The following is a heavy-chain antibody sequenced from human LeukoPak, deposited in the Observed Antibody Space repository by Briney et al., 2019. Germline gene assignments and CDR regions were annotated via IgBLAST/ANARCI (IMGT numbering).Heavy chain of an antibody. CDR1: GFTLSNYW. V-gene: IGHV3-74*01. CDR2: INSDARST. CDR3: ATATVRGRIIDY. Sequence: GGSLRLSCVASGFTLSNYWMYWVRQAPGKGLVWVSRINSDARSTSYADSVKGRFTISRDNSKNTMYLQMNSLRAENTAAYYCATATVRGRIIDYWGQGTLVTVSS. J-gene: IGHJ4*02. D-gene: IGHD3-10*01.